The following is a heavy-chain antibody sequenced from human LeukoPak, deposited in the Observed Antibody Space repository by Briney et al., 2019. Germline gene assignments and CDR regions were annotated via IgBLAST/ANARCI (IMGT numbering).Heavy chain of an antibody. CDR2: IWYDGSNK. J-gene: IGHJ4*02. V-gene: IGHV3-33*01. CDR3: ARDTFKGSGDWVFDY. Sequence: PGRSLRLSCAASGFTFSSYGMHWVRQAPGKGLEWVAVIWYDGSNKYYADSVKGRFTISRDNSKNTLYLQMNSLRAEDTAVYYCARDTFKGSGDWVFDYWGQGTLVTVSS. D-gene: IGHD2-21*01. CDR1: GFTFSSYG.